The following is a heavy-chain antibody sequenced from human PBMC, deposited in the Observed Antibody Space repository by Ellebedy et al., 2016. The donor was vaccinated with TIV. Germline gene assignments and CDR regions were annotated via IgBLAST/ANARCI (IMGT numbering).Heavy chain of an antibody. J-gene: IGHJ6*02. Sequence: MPSETLSLTCTVSGGSISRYYWSWIRQPPGKGLEWIGYIYYSGSTKYNPSLKSRVTISVDTSKNQFSLKLSSVTAADTAVYYCARAPTGYCSGSSCNYGMDVWGQGTTVTVSS. CDR1: GGSISRYY. D-gene: IGHD2-15*01. CDR2: IYYSGST. CDR3: ARAPTGYCSGSSCNYGMDV. V-gene: IGHV4-59*12.